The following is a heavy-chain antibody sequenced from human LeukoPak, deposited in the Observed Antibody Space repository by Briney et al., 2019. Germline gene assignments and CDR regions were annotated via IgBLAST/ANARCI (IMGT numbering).Heavy chain of an antibody. V-gene: IGHV1-46*01. D-gene: IGHD3-10*01. CDR1: GYTFTSYY. Sequence: GASVKASCKASGYTFTSYYIDWVRQAPGQGLEWMGKIHPNGGSTNYALRFQGRVTMTRDTSTSTVYMELSSLTSEDTAVYYCTTLKGSFDNWGQGTLVTVSS. CDR2: IHPNGGST. CDR3: TTLKGSFDN. J-gene: IGHJ4*02.